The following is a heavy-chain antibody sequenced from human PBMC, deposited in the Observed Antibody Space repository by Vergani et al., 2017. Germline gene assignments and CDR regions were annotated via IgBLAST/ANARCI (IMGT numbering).Heavy chain of an antibody. CDR1: GFTVSSNY. CDR3: ARVPINDFLFNY. D-gene: IGHD2-2*01. CDR2: IYSGGST. V-gene: IGHV3-53*02. Sequence: EVQLVETGGGLIQSGGSLRLFCAASGFTVSSNYMSGVRQAPGKGLEWVSVIYSGGSTYYADSVKGRLTISRDNSKNTLYLQMNSLRAEDTAVYYCARVPINDFLFNYWGQGTLVTVSS. J-gene: IGHJ4*02.